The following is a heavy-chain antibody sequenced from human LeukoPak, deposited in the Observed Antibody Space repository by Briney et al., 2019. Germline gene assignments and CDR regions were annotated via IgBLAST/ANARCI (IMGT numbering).Heavy chain of an antibody. J-gene: IGHJ4*02. CDR3: ARGESTLHYYFDY. D-gene: IGHD3-16*01. CDR1: GGSISSSSYY. Sequence: PSETLSLTCTVSGGSISSSSYYWGWIRQPPGKGLEWIGSIYYSGSTYYNPSLKSRVTISVDTSKNQFSLKLSSVTAADTAVYYCARGESTLHYYFDYWGQGTLVTVSS. V-gene: IGHV4-39*01. CDR2: IYYSGST.